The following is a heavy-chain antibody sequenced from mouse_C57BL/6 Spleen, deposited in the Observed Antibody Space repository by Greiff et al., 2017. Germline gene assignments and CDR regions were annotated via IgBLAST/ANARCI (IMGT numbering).Heavy chain of an antibody. J-gene: IGHJ2*01. V-gene: IGHV1-82*01. CDR1: GYAFSSSW. CDR3: ARRRGGYYFDY. D-gene: IGHD1-1*02. Sequence: LQESGPELVKPGASVKISCKASGYAFSSSWMNWVKQRPGKGLEWIGRIYPGDGDTNYNGKFKGKATLTADKSSSTAYMQLSSLTSEDSAVYFCARRRGGYYFDYWGQGTTLTVSS. CDR2: IYPGDGDT.